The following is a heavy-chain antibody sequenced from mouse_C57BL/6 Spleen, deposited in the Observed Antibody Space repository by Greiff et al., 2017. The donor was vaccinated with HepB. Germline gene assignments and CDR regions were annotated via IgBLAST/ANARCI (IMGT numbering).Heavy chain of an antibody. CDR1: GYTFTSYW. V-gene: IGHV1-55*01. CDR2: IYPGSGST. J-gene: IGHJ2*01. D-gene: IGHD4-1*01. CDR3: ARFLTGTWDY. Sequence: QVHVKQPGAELVKPGASVKMSCKASGYTFTSYWITWVKQRPGQGLEWIGDIYPGSGSTNYNEKFKSKATLTVDTSSSTAYMQLSSLTSEDSAVYYCARFLTGTWDYWGQGTTLTVSS.